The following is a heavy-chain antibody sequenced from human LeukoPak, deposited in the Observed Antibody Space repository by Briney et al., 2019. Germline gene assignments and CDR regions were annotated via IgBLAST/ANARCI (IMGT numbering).Heavy chain of an antibody. D-gene: IGHD3-10*01. CDR3: ATPPMVRGIYQFDY. Sequence: PSETLSLTCTVSGGSVNSGSYYWSWIRQPPGKGLEWIGYFYYTGSTHYNPSLKSRVTISVDTSKNQLSLKVTSVTAADTAIYYCATPPMVRGIYQFDYWGQGTLVTVSS. V-gene: IGHV4-61*01. CDR2: FYYTGST. CDR1: GGSVNSGSYY. J-gene: IGHJ4*02.